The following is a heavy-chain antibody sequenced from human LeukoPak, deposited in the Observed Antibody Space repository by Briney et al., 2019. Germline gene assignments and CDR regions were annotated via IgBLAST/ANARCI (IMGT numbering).Heavy chain of an antibody. CDR1: GYTFTSYA. CDR2: INPNSGGT. CDR3: ARAAVSGDFWSGYALGY. J-gene: IGHJ4*02. D-gene: IGHD3-3*01. V-gene: IGHV1-2*02. Sequence: ASVKVSCKASGYTFTSYAMNWVRQAPGQGLEWMGWINPNSGGTNYAQKFQGRVTMTRDTSISTAYMELSRLRSDDTAVYYCARAAVSGDFWSGYALGYWGQGTLVTVSS.